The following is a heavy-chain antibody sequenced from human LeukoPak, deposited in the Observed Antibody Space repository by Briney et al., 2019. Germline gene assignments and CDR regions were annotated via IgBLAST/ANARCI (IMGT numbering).Heavy chain of an antibody. J-gene: IGHJ4*02. CDR3: ARALGVYDFWSGYHHGYFDY. Sequence: PSETLSLTCAVYGGSFSGYYWSWIRQPPGKGLEWIGEINHSGSTNYNPSLKSRVTISVDTSKNQFSLKLSSVTAADTAVYYCARALGVYDFWSGYHHGYFDYWGQGTLVTVSS. CDR2: INHSGST. D-gene: IGHD3-3*01. V-gene: IGHV4-34*01. CDR1: GGSFSGYY.